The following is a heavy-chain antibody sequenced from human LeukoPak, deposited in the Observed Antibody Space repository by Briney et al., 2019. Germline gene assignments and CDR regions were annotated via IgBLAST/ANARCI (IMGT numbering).Heavy chain of an antibody. J-gene: IGHJ3*02. CDR3: AKDTSVGCSSTSCYDAGGAFDI. Sequence: GGSLRLSCAASGFTFSSYAMSWVRQAPGKGLEWVSAISGSGGSTYYADSVKGRFTISRDNAKNSLYLQMNSLRAEDTALYYCAKDTSVGCSSTSCYDAGGAFDIWGQGTMVTVSS. V-gene: IGHV3-23*01. D-gene: IGHD2-2*01. CDR2: ISGSGGST. CDR1: GFTFSSYA.